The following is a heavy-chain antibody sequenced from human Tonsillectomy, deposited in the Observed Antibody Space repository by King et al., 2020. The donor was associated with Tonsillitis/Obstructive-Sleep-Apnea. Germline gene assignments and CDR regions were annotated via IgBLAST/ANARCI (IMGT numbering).Heavy chain of an antibody. CDR3: VRDSLGWSFDL. J-gene: IGHJ2*01. V-gene: IGHV3-48*03. Sequence: VQLVESGGGLVQPGGSLRLSCAAAGLTFSSYEMNWVRQAPGKGLEWVSYISSSGTTIYYADSVKGRCTISRDNAKNSLFLQMNSLRVEDTAVYYCVRDSLGWSFDLWGRGTLVSVSS. CDR1: GLTFSSYE. D-gene: IGHD5-12*01. CDR2: ISSSGTTI.